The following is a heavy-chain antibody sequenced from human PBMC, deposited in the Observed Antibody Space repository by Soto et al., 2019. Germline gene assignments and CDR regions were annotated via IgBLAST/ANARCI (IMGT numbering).Heavy chain of an antibody. V-gene: IGHV1-2*02. CDR1: GYTFTDYY. CDR2: INPNSGGT. CDR3: ARGDVRVVASFDP. J-gene: IGHJ5*02. Sequence: RASVKVSYKASGYTFTDYYIHWVRQAPGQGLEWMGWINPNSGGTNYAQKFQGRVTMTRDTSISTAYMELSRLISDDTAVYYCARGDVRVVASFDPWGQGALVTVSS. D-gene: IGHD2-15*01.